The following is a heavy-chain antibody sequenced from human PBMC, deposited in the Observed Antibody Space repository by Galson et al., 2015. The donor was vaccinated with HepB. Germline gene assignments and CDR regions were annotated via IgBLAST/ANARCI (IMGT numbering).Heavy chain of an antibody. CDR2: ISYDGSNK. CDR3: ATVDSVG. J-gene: IGHJ4*02. V-gene: IGHV3-30-3*01. Sequence: SLRLSCAASGFTFSSYAMHWVRQAPGKGLEWVAVISYDGSNKYYADSVKGRFTISRDNAKNSLYLQMNSLRAEDTAVYYCATVDSVGWGQGTLVTVSS. D-gene: IGHD2-15*01. CDR1: GFTFSSYA.